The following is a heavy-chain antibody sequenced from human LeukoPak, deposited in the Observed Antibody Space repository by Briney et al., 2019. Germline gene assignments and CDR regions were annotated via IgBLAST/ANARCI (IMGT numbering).Heavy chain of an antibody. Sequence: SETLSLTCTVSGGSISSYYWSWIRQPPGKGLEWIGEINHSGSTNYNPSLKSRVTISVDTSKNQFSLKLSSVTAADTAVYYCARARVYYYGSDLTFDPWGQGTLVTVSS. CDR3: ARARVYYYGSDLTFDP. D-gene: IGHD3-10*01. CDR1: GGSISSYY. J-gene: IGHJ5*02. V-gene: IGHV4-34*01. CDR2: INHSGST.